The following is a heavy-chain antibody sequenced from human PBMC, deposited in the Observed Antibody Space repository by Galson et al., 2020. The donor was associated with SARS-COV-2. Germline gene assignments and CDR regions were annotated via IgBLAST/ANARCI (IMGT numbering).Heavy chain of an antibody. D-gene: IGHD2-2*01. CDR2: NSYAT. J-gene: IGHJ5*02. Sequence: NSYATAYAASVKGRFTISRDDSRNTAYLQMNSLKTEDTALYYCTVGYCSSTTCYPRFDPWGQGTLVTVSS. CDR3: TVGYCSSTTCYPRFDP. V-gene: IGHV3-73*01.